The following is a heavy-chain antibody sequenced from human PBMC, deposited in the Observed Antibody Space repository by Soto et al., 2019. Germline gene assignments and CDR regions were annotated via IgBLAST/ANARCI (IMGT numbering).Heavy chain of an antibody. CDR2: INAGNGNT. CDR1: GYTFTSYA. CDR3: ARMGSSGAPPRENYYYGMDV. J-gene: IGHJ6*02. Sequence: ASVKVSCKASGYTFTSYAMHWVRQAPGQRLEWMGWINAGNGNTKYSQKFQGRVTITRDTSASTAYMELNSLRAEDTAVYYCARMGSSGAPPRENYYYGMDVWGQGTTVTVSS. V-gene: IGHV1-3*01. D-gene: IGHD3-22*01.